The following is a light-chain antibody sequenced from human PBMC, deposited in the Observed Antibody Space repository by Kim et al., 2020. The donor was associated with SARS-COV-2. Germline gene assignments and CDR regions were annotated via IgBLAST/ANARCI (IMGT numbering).Light chain of an antibody. Sequence: SPGERATLSCRASKSISSKVAWYQQRPGQPPRLLIYGASSRATGIPARFSGSGSGTEFTLTISSLQSEDFAVYYCQQYNDWPETFGQGTKVEIK. CDR3: QQYNDWPET. J-gene: IGKJ1*01. CDR1: KSISSK. V-gene: IGKV3-15*01. CDR2: GAS.